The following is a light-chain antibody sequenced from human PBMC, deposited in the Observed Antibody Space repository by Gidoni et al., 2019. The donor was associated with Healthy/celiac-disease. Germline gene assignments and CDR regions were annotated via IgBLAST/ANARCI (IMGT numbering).Light chain of an antibody. Sequence: RATINCKSSQSILYSSNNKNYLAWYQQKPGQPPKLLIYWASTRESGVPDRFSGSGSGTDFTLTISSLQAEDVAVYYCQQYYGTPITFGQXTRLEIK. CDR1: QSILYSSNNKNY. J-gene: IGKJ5*01. CDR3: QQYYGTPIT. V-gene: IGKV4-1*01. CDR2: WAS.